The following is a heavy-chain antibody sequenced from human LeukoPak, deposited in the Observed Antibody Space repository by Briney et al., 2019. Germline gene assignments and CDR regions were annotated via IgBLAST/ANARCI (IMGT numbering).Heavy chain of an antibody. V-gene: IGHV3-53*01. D-gene: IGHD1-20*01. Sequence: PGGSLRLSCAASGFTVSNNYMSWVRQAPGKGLEWVSLIYSGGSTYYADSVKRRFTTSRDNSKNKLYLEMNSLTAEDTAVYYCAKEVHNWALDYWGQGSLVTVSS. CDR1: GFTVSNNY. CDR2: IYSGGST. J-gene: IGHJ4*02. CDR3: AKEVHNWALDY.